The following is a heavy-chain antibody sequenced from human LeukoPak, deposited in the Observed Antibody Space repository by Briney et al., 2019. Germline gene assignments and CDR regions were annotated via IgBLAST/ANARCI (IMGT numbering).Heavy chain of an antibody. D-gene: IGHD2-2*02. CDR3: ATERGRYCSSTSCYRVGVY. Sequence: PSETLSLTCTVSGGSISSGDYYWSWIRQPPGKGLEWIGYIYYSGSTHHNPSLKSRVTISVDTSKNQFSLKLSSVTAADTAVYYCATERGRYCSSTSCYRVGVYWGQGTLVTVSS. CDR1: GGSISSGDYY. V-gene: IGHV4-30-4*08. CDR2: IYYSGST. J-gene: IGHJ4*02.